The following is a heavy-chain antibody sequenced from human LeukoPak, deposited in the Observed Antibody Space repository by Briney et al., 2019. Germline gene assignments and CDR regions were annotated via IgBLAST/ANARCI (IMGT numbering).Heavy chain of an antibody. CDR3: ARGHYYYGMDV. Sequence: PSETLSFTCAVYGGSFSGYYWSWIRQPPGKGLEWIGEINHSGSTNYNPSLKSRVTISVDTSKNQFSLKLSSVTAADTAVYYCARGHYYYGMDVWGQGTTVTVSS. CDR1: GGSFSGYY. CDR2: INHSGST. J-gene: IGHJ6*02. V-gene: IGHV4-34*01.